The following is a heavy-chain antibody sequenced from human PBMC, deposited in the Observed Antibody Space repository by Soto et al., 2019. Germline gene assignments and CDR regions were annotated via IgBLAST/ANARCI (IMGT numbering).Heavy chain of an antibody. CDR2: ISSRHNPT. Sequence: QVQLVESGGGSIKPGESLRLSCAASGFTFSSYYMAWIRQAPGKGLEWVSYISSRHNPTYYADSVKGRFTISRDNSKNSLYLQMTSLRADDTAVDYCVRDKDWTYNFDYWGQGTLVTVSS. V-gene: IGHV3-11*01. D-gene: IGHD2-15*01. J-gene: IGHJ4*02. CDR3: VRDKDWTYNFDY. CDR1: GFTFSSYY.